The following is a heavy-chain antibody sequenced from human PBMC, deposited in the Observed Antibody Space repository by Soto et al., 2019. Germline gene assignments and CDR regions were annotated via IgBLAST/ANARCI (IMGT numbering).Heavy chain of an antibody. CDR3: ARGVIH. V-gene: IGHV4-31*03. Sequence: QVQLQESGPGLVKPSQTLSLTCTVSGGSISSGGYYWSWIRQHPGKGLESIGDIYYSGSTSYNPTLTSRVTISGVTSKNQFALKLSSVTAADTAVYYCARGVIHWGQGTLVTVSS. CDR2: IYYSGST. J-gene: IGHJ4*02. D-gene: IGHD4-4*01. CDR1: GGSISSGGYY.